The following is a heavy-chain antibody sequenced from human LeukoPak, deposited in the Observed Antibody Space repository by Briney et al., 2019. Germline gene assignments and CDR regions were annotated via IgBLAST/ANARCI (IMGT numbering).Heavy chain of an antibody. CDR3: ARGVPAATGMYDLFDY. J-gene: IGHJ4*02. CDR2: INPNSGGT. Sequence: GASVKVSCKASGYTFTGYYMHWVRQAPGQGLEWMGWINPNSGGTNYAQKFQGRVTMTRDTSISTAYMELSRLRSDDTAVYYCARGVPAATGMYDLFDYWGQGTLVTVSS. V-gene: IGHV1-2*02. CDR1: GYTFTGYY. D-gene: IGHD2-2*01.